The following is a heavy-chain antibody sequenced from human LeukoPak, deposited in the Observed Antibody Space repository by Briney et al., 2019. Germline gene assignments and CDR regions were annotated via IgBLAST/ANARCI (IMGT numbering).Heavy chain of an antibody. CDR3: AKDAALYRYSGSYYYFDY. CDR1: GFTFSSYG. D-gene: IGHD1-26*01. J-gene: IGHJ4*02. Sequence: GGSLRLSCAASGFTFSSYGMHWVRQAPGKGLEWVAVIWYDGSNKYYADSVKGRFSISRDNSKNTLYLQMNSLRAEDTAVYYCAKDAALYRYSGSYYYFDYWGQGTLVTVSS. V-gene: IGHV3-30*02. CDR2: IWYDGSNK.